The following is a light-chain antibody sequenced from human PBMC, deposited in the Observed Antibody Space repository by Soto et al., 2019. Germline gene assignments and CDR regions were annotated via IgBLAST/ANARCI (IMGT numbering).Light chain of an antibody. CDR1: QSVATN. J-gene: IGKJ2*01. CDR3: QHHSYWPS. CDR2: SAS. Sequence: IVMTQYPATLSVSPGERATLSCRASQSVATNLAWYQQKPGQAPRLLIHSASTRATGVPARFSGSGSGTEFTLTITSIQSEDFAVYYCQHHSYWPSFGQGTNLEIK. V-gene: IGKV3-15*01.